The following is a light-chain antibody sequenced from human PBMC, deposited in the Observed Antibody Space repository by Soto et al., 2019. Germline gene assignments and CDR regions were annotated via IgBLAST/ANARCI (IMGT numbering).Light chain of an antibody. CDR3: AAWDGSLNGWV. Sequence: QSVLTQAPSASGTPGQRVTISCSGSSSNIGSNTVSWYQQVPGTAPNVLIYSNVQRPSGVPARFSGCKSGTSASLAIGGLQSEDEADYYCAAWDGSLNGWVFGGGTKLTVL. CDR2: SNV. J-gene: IGLJ3*02. V-gene: IGLV1-44*01. CDR1: SSNIGSNT.